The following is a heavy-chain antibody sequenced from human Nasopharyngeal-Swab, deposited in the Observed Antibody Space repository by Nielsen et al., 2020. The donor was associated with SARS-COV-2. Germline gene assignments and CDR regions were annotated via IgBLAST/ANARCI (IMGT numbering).Heavy chain of an antibody. D-gene: IGHD3-3*01. Sequence: GGSLRLSCAASGFTFSSYGMHWVRQAPGKGLEWVAVISYDGSNKYYADSVKGRFTISRDNSKNTLYLQMNSLRAEDTAVYYCAKAPGVREDIWGQGTLVTVSS. CDR1: GFTFSSYG. J-gene: IGHJ4*02. CDR3: AKAPGVREDI. CDR2: ISYDGSNK. V-gene: IGHV3-30*18.